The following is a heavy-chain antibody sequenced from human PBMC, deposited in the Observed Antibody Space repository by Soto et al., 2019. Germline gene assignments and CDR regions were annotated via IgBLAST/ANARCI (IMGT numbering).Heavy chain of an antibody. CDR2: ISVYNGKT. V-gene: IGHV1-18*01. D-gene: IGHD6-13*01. J-gene: IGHJ4*02. CDR3: ARDHRTAAALGY. CDR1: GYIFNSYG. Sequence: QVQLVQSGAEVKKPGASVKVSCKTSGYIFNSYGINWVRQAPGQGLEWMGWISVYNGKTNYAQKFQGRVTVTTDTSTSTAYMELRSLRSDDTAVYYCARDHRTAAALGYWGQGTLVTVSS.